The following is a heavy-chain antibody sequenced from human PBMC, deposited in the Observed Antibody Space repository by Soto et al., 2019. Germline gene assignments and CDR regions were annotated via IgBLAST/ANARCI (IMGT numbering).Heavy chain of an antibody. CDR3: AKDLTRQLAYWLDP. Sequence: VKVSCKASGFSFTGYYIHWLRQAPGQGLEWMGWINAHSGGTEYAQKFQGRVTLTRDTSIATAYLTLTSLTSDDTALYYCAKDLTRQLAYWLDPWGQGTQVTVSS. D-gene: IGHD6-6*01. V-gene: IGHV1-2*02. J-gene: IGHJ5*02. CDR1: GFSFTGYY. CDR2: INAHSGGT.